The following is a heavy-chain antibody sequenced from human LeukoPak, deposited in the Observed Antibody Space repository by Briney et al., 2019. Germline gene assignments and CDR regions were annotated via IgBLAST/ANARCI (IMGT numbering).Heavy chain of an antibody. CDR2: IKADGVFT. CDR3: ASRPNDSWRGPFDY. J-gene: IGHJ4*02. Sequence: PGGSLRLSCEGSGFAFNVFGMHWIRQAPGKGLEWVAFIKADGVFTNYAEAVKGRFTISRDNSKNTLHLQMNSLRAEDTAVYYCASRPNDSWRGPFDYWGQGTLVTVSS. V-gene: IGHV3-30*02. D-gene: IGHD3-3*01. CDR1: GFAFNVFG.